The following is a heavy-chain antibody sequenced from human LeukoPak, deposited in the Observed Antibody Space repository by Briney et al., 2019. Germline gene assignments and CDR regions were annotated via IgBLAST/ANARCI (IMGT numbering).Heavy chain of an antibody. D-gene: IGHD6-13*01. Sequence: GGSLRLSCAASGFTFSSYWMHWVRQAPGKGLVWVSRMNIDGSSITYADSVKGRFTISRDNAKNPLYLQMNSLRAEDTAVYYCVRDWAYSSSTNPFSWGQGTLVTVSS. CDR3: VRDWAYSSSTNPFS. V-gene: IGHV3-74*01. CDR1: GFTFSSYW. J-gene: IGHJ5*02. CDR2: MNIDGSSI.